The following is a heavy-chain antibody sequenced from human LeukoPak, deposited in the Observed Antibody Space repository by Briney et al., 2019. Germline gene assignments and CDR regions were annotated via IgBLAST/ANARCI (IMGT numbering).Heavy chain of an antibody. CDR2: VYTSGNT. J-gene: IGHJ1*01. D-gene: IGHD4-17*01. Sequence: SETLSLTCTVSGGSISSYYWSWIRQPAGKGLEWIGRVYTSGNTNYNSSLQSRVNMSVDTSKNQFSLKLSSVTAADTAVYYCACTTTVTTGYFQHWGQGTLVTVSS. CDR1: GGSISSYY. V-gene: IGHV4-4*07. CDR3: ACTTTVTTGYFQH.